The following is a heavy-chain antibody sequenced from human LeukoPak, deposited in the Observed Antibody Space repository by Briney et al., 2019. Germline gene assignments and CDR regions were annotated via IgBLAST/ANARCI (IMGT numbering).Heavy chain of an antibody. CDR2: ISSSGSTI. V-gene: IGHV3-11*01. J-gene: IGHJ5*02. D-gene: IGHD2-2*01. CDR3: ARVNQDIVVVPAAMCWFDP. CDR1: GFTFSDYY. Sequence: GGSLRLSCAASGFTFSDYYMSWIRQAPGKGLEWVSYISSSGSTIYYADSVKGRFTISRDNAKNSLYLQMNSLRAGDTAVYYCARVNQDIVVVPAAMCWFDPWGQGTLVTVSS.